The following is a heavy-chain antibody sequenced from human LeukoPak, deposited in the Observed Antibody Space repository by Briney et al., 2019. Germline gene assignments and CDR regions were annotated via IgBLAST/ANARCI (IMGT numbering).Heavy chain of an antibody. J-gene: IGHJ4*02. CDR3: AGGSGWYSPDY. CDR1: GFTFSSSA. V-gene: IGHV3-73*01. D-gene: IGHD6-19*01. Sequence: GGSLRLSCAASGFTFSSSAMHWVRQASGKGLEWVGLIRSTSNSYATADAASVKGRFTISRDDSKNTAYLQMNSLKTEDTAVYYCAGGSGWYSPDYWGQGALVTVSS. CDR2: IRSTSNSYAT.